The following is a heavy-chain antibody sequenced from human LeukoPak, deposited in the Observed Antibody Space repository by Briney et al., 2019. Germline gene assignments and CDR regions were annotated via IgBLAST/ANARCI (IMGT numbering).Heavy chain of an antibody. CDR1: GFTFSSYS. Sequence: GGSLGLSCAASGFTFSSYSMNWVRQAPGKGLEWGSSISSSSSYIFYADSVKRRYTISRDNPQHCLYLQMNRLRAEDKAVYYCAPGQQLVAGGLDYWGQETLVTVSS. V-gene: IGHV3-21*01. CDR2: ISSSSSYI. J-gene: IGHJ4*02. D-gene: IGHD6-13*01. CDR3: APGQQLVAGGLDY.